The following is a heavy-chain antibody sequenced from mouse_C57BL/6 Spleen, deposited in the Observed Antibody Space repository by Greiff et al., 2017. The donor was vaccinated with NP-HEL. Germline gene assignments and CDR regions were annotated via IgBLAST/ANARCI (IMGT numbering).Heavy chain of an antibody. J-gene: IGHJ2*01. D-gene: IGHD2-2*01. V-gene: IGHV1-80*01. CDR3: ERWLRKGNYFDY. CDR2: IYPGDGDT. CDR1: GYAFSSYW. Sequence: QVQLQQSGAELVKPGASVKISCKASGYAFSSYWLNWVKQRPGKGLEWIGQIYPGDGDTNYNGKFKGKATLTADKSSSTADMQLSSLTAEDSAVYDCERWLRKGNYFDYWGQGTTLTVSS.